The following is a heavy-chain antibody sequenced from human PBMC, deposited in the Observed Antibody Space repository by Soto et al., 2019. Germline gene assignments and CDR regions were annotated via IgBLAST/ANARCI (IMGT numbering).Heavy chain of an antibody. Sequence: SETLSLTCTVAGGSSSSYYWSWIRQPPGKGLEWIGYIYYSGSTNYNPSLKSRVTISVDTSKNQFSLKLSSVTAADTAVYYCARDRSTSVNGMDVWGQGTTVTVSS. CDR2: IYYSGST. CDR3: ARDRSTSVNGMDV. D-gene: IGHD2-2*01. CDR1: GGSSSSYY. J-gene: IGHJ6*02. V-gene: IGHV4-59*01.